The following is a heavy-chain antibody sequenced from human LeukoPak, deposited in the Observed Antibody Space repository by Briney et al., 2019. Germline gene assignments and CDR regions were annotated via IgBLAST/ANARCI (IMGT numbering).Heavy chain of an antibody. Sequence: GGSLRLSCAASGFTFSSYGMHWVRQAPGKGLEWVAFIRYDGSNEYYADSVKGRFTISRDNSKNTLYLQMNSLRSEDTAVYYCAVAPDEIVGATAGYWGQGTLVTVSS. CDR3: AVAPDEIVGATAGY. J-gene: IGHJ4*02. V-gene: IGHV3-30*02. D-gene: IGHD1-26*01. CDR2: IRYDGSNE. CDR1: GFTFSSYG.